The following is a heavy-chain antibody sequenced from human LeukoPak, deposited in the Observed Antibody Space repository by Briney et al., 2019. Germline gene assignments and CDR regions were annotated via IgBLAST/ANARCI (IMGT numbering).Heavy chain of an antibody. CDR3: AREAADIVVVPAATGTLIYYYYYMDV. Sequence: SQTLSLTCAIYADSVSSNGATWNWIRQSPSRGLEWLGRTYYRSKWYYDYALSVKIRITINPDTSKNKFSLQLNSVTPKDTAVYYCAREAADIVVVPAATGTLIYYYYYMDVWGKGTTVTVSS. D-gene: IGHD2-2*01. CDR1: ADSVSSNGAT. CDR2: TYYRSKWYY. V-gene: IGHV6-1*01. J-gene: IGHJ6*03.